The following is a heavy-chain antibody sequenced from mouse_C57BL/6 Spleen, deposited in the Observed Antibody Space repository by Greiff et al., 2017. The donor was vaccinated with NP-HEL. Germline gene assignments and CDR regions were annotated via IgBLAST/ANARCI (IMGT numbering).Heavy chain of an antibody. CDR2: IYPGSGST. D-gene: IGHD1-1*01. Sequence: VQLQQPGAELVKPGASVKMSCKASGYTFTSYWITWVKQRPGQGLEWIGDIYPGSGSTNYNEKFKSKATLTVDTSSSTAYMQLSSLTSEDSAVYYCARGIYYYERYYFDYWGQGTTLTVSS. CDR3: ARGIYYYERYYFDY. V-gene: IGHV1-55*01. J-gene: IGHJ2*01. CDR1: GYTFTSYW.